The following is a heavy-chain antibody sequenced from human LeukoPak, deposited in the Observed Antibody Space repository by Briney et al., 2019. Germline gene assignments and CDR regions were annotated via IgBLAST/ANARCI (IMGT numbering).Heavy chain of an antibody. CDR3: VRGRRASSSSWYVI. J-gene: IGHJ4*02. CDR1: GGSFSGYY. V-gene: IGHV4-34*01. Sequence: SETLSLTCAVYGGSFSGYYWTWIRQPPGKGLEWIGEIIHTGSTNYNPSLKSRVTISIDTSKNQFSLKVSSVTAADTAIYYCVRGRRASSSSWYVIWGQGTLVTVSS. D-gene: IGHD6-13*01. CDR2: IIHTGST.